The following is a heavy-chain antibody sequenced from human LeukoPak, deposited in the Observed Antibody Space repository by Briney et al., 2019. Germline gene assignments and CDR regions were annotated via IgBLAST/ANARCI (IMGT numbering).Heavy chain of an antibody. J-gene: IGHJ4*02. CDR2: INHSGST. CDR3: ARGPIFGTFDY. V-gene: IGHV4-34*01. Sequence: SSETLSLTCAVYGGSFSGYYWSWIRQPPGKGLEWVGEINHSGSTNYNPSLKSRVTISVDTSKNQFSLKLSSVTAADTAVYYCARGPIFGTFDYWGQGTLVTVSS. D-gene: IGHD3-3*01. CDR1: GGSFSGYY.